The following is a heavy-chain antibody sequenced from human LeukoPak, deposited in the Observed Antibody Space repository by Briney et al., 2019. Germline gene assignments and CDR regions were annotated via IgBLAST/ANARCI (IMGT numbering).Heavy chain of an antibody. V-gene: IGHV1-69*06. CDR2: IIPIFGTA. D-gene: IGHD5-18*01. CDR1: GGTFSSYA. CDR3: ARESRYSYGESFFDY. Sequence: ASVKVSCKASGGTFSSYAISWLRQAPGQGLEWMGGIIPIFGTANYAQKFQGRVTITADKSTSTAYMELSSLRSEDTAVYYCARESRYSYGESFFDYWGQGTLVTVSS. J-gene: IGHJ4*01.